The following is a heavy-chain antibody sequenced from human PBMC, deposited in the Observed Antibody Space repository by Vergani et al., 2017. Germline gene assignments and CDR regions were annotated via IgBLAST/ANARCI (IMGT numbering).Heavy chain of an antibody. CDR3: ASSLETTSIIYYFDY. CDR2: ISGSGGST. Sequence: EVQLLESGGGLVQPGESLRVSCAVSGFTFSSYAMSWVRQAPGKGLEWVSSISGSGGSTYYADSVKGRFTISRDNAKNSLYLQMNSLRAEDTAVYYCASSLETTSIIYYFDYWGQGTLVTVSS. D-gene: IGHD4-11*01. J-gene: IGHJ4*02. CDR1: GFTFSSYA. V-gene: IGHV3-23*01.